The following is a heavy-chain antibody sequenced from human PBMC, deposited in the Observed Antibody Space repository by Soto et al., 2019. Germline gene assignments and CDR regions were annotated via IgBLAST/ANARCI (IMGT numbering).Heavy chain of an antibody. CDR3: AREYSNPYYYYGMDV. CDR1: GFTFSSYD. J-gene: IGHJ6*02. CDR2: IGTAGDT. V-gene: IGHV3-13*01. D-gene: IGHD4-4*01. Sequence: GGSLRLSCAASGFTFSSYDMHWVRQATGKGLEWVSAIGTAGDTYYPGSVKGRFTISRENAKNSLYLQMNSLRAGDTAVYYCAREYSNPYYYYGMDVWGQGTTVTVSS.